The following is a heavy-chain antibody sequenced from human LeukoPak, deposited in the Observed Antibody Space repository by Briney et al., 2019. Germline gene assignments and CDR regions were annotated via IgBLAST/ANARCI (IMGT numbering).Heavy chain of an antibody. J-gene: IGHJ4*02. Sequence: GASVKVSCKTPGYTFTTYDINWVRQATGQGLEWMGWLNPNSDNTASAQSFQGRLTLTRNTSISTAYMELSSLRSEDTAIYYCGRAGSHDRQTIDFWGQGTLVSVSS. V-gene: IGHV1-8*01. CDR2: LNPNSDNT. CDR1: GYTFTTYD. CDR3: GRAGSHDRQTIDF. D-gene: IGHD1-26*01.